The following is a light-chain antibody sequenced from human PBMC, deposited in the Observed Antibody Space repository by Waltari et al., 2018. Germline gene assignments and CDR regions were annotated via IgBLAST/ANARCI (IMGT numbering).Light chain of an antibody. CDR3: QETYSSPPST. V-gene: IGKV1-39*01. J-gene: IGKJ1*01. CDR2: SAS. CDR1: QSIGNY. Sequence: DIQVTQSPSPLPAAVGDRVSITCRASQSIGNYLNWYQQKPGKAPKLLIYSASSLQSGVPSRFSGSGSGTDFTLTITSLQPEDFAIYYCQETYSSPPSTFGQGTKVESK.